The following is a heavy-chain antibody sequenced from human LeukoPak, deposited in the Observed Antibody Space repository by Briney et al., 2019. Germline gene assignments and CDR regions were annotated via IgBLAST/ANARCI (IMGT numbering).Heavy chain of an antibody. J-gene: IGHJ6*03. Sequence: SETLSLTCTVSRASITGYYWSWIRQPPGKGPEWIGYIYTSGITHYNPSLKSRVTMSVDTYKNQFSLKLSSVTAADTAVYYCARNAISYSNHYYYYMDVWGKGTTVTVSS. D-gene: IGHD4-11*01. CDR3: ARNAISYSNHYYYYMDV. V-gene: IGHV4-4*09. CDR2: IYTSGIT. CDR1: RASITGYY.